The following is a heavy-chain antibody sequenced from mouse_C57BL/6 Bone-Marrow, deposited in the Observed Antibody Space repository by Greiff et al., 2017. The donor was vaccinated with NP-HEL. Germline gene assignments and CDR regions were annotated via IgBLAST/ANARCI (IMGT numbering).Heavy chain of an antibody. CDR2: INPNNGGT. V-gene: IGHV1-18*01. D-gene: IGHD1-1*01. CDR1: GYTFTDYN. CDR3: ARSAADYGSSCGFAY. J-gene: IGHJ3*01. Sequence: EVQLQQSGPELVKPGASVKIPCKASGYTFTDYNMDWVKQSHGKSLEWIGDINPNNGGTIYNQKFKGKATLTVDKSSSTAYMELRSLTSEDTAVYYCARSAADYGSSCGFAYWGQGTLVTVSA.